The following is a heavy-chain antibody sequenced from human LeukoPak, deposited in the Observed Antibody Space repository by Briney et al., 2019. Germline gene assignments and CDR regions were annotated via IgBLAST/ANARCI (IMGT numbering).Heavy chain of an antibody. J-gene: IGHJ4*02. CDR3: ARQQRILFDWLSCFDY. D-gene: IGHD3-9*01. Sequence: PSETLSLTCTVSGGSIISSSYYWGWIRQPPGKGLEWIGSIYYSGSTYYNPSLKSRVTISVDTSKNQFSLKLSSVTAADTAVYYCARQQRILFDWLSCFDYWGQGTLVTVSS. CDR2: IYYSGST. CDR1: GGSIISSSYY. V-gene: IGHV4-39*01.